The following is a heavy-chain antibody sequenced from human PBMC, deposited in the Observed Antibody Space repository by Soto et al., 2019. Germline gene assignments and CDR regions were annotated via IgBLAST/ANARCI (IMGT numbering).Heavy chain of an antibody. D-gene: IGHD1-7*01. CDR1: GFTFDDYV. CDR3: AKGGHCNYESSTINDDYFDY. CDR2: ISWNSGSI. V-gene: IGHV3-9*01. Sequence: GGSLRLSCAASGFTFDDYVMHWVRQAPGKGLEWVSGISWNSGSIGYADSVKGRFTISRDNAKNSLYLQMNSLRAEDTALYYCAKGGHCNYESSTINDDYFDYWGQGTLVPVSS. J-gene: IGHJ4*02.